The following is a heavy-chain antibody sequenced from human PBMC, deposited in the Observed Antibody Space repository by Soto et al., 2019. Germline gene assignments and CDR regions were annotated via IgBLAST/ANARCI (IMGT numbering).Heavy chain of an antibody. CDR2: LSSTIRTV. V-gene: IGHV3-48*02. Sequence: EVQLVESGGGLVQPGRSLRLSCAASGFTFSDYSMNWVRQAPGKGLEWVSYLSSTIRTVYYADSVKGRFTISRDNXKNSLYLQMNSLRDEDTAVYYCARAMGVAGTGFDYWGQGTLVTVSS. J-gene: IGHJ4*02. D-gene: IGHD6-19*01. CDR1: GFTFSDYS. CDR3: ARAMGVAGTGFDY.